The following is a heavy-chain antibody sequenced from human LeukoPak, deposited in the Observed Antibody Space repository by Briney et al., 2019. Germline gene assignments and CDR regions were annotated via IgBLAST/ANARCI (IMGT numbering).Heavy chain of an antibody. J-gene: IGHJ4*02. CDR3: ARVCGRGGSCYFEY. V-gene: IGHV1-8*01. Sequence: SVKVSCKASGYTFTSYDINWVRQATGQGLEWMGWMNPNSGNTGYAQKFQGRVTMTRNTSISTAYMELSSLRVEDTAVYYCARVCGRGGSCYFEYWGQGTQVTVSS. D-gene: IGHD2-15*01. CDR1: GYTFTSYD. CDR2: MNPNSGNT.